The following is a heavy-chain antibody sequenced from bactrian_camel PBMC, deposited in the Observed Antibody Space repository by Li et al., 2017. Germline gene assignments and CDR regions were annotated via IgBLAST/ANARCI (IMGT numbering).Heavy chain of an antibody. J-gene: IGHJ4*01. V-gene: IGHV3-3*01. CDR2: IRRSGGET. CDR3: AADLLLMRPLEASEYKY. D-gene: IGHD8*01. Sequence: HVQLVESGGGSVQTGGSLRLSCVVSGHSRGSNCVGWFRLPPGRAPAEREGIAAIRRSGGETWYADSVKGRFAIWQDNAKATVYLEINYLWPEDTAMYYCAADLLLMRPLEASEYKYWGQGTQVTVS. CDR1: GHSRGSNC.